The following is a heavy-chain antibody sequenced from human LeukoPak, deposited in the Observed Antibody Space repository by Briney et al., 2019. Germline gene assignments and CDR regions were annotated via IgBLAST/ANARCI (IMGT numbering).Heavy chain of an antibody. J-gene: IGHJ4*02. D-gene: IGHD3-9*01. CDR2: IDWDDDK. V-gene: IGHV2-70*01. CDR3: ARTYYDILTGDYTREGFDY. Sequence: ESGPALVKPTQTLTLTCTFSGFSLITRGMCVSWIRQPPGKALERLGFIDWDDDKYYSTSLKTRLTISKDASRNQVVLTMTNMDPMDTATYYCARTYYDILTGDYTREGFDYWGQGTLVTVSS. CDR1: GFSLITRGMC.